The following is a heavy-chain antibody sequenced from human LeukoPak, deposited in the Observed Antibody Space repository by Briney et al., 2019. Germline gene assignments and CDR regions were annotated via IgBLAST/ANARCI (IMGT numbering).Heavy chain of an antibody. Sequence: ASVKVSCKASGYTFTSYDINWVRQATGQGLEWMGWMNPNSGNTGYAQKLQSRVTMTTDTSTSTAYMELRSLRSDDTAVYYCARYLGLVVTACLDYWGQGTLVTVSS. J-gene: IGHJ4*02. CDR1: GYTFTSYD. CDR3: ARYLGLVVTACLDY. D-gene: IGHD2-21*02. CDR2: MNPNSGNT. V-gene: IGHV1-8*01.